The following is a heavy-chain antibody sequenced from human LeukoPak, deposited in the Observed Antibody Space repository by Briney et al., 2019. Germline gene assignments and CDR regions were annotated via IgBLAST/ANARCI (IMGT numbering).Heavy chain of an antibody. CDR2: IYYSGST. CDR3: ARDPLGGYYFDY. Sequence: SETLSLTCTVSGGSISSGDYYWSWTRQPPGKGLEWIGYIYYSGSTYYNPSLKSRVTISVDTSKNQFSLKLSSVTAADAAVYYCARDPLGGYYFDYWGQGTLVTVSS. V-gene: IGHV4-30-4*01. D-gene: IGHD3-16*01. CDR1: GGSISSGDYY. J-gene: IGHJ4*02.